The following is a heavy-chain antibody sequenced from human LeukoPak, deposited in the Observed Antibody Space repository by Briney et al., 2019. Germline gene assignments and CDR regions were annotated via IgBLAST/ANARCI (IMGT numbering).Heavy chain of an antibody. J-gene: IGHJ5*02. Sequence: GGSLRLSCAASGFTFSSYCMHWVRQAPGKGLVWVSRINSDGSSTSYADSVKGRFTISRDNAKNTLYLQMNSLRAEDTAVYYCARALAVAGTGGFDPWGQGTLVTVSS. V-gene: IGHV3-74*01. CDR3: ARALAVAGTGGFDP. D-gene: IGHD6-19*01. CDR1: GFTFSSYC. CDR2: INSDGSST.